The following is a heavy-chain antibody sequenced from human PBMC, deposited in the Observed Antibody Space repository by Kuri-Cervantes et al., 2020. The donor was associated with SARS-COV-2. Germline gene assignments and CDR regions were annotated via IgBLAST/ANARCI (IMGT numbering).Heavy chain of an antibody. J-gene: IGHJ1*01. CDR1: GYSISSGYY. Sequence: SETLSLTCTVSGYSISSGYYWGWIRQPPGKGLEWIGSIYHSGSTYYNPSFKSRVTISVDTSKNQFSLKLSSVTAADTAVYYCASPPMEQLVEGGLEYFQHWGQGTLVTVSS. CDR2: IYHSGST. CDR3: ASPPMEQLVEGGLEYFQH. V-gene: IGHV4-38-2*02. D-gene: IGHD6-13*01.